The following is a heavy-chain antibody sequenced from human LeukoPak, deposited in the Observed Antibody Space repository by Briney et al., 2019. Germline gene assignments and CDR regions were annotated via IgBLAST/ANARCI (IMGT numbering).Heavy chain of an antibody. Sequence: GASVKVSCKASGYTFTSYYMHWVRQAPGQGLEWMGGIIPIFGTANYAQKFQGRVTITADESTSTAYMELSSLRSEDTAVYYCARDRRGNPSGFDYWGQGTLVTVSS. CDR3: ARDRRGNPSGFDY. J-gene: IGHJ4*02. CDR1: GYTFTSYY. D-gene: IGHD4-23*01. V-gene: IGHV1-69*13. CDR2: IIPIFGTA.